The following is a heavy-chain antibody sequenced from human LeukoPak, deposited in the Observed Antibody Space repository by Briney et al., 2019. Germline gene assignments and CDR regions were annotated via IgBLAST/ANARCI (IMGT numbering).Heavy chain of an antibody. Sequence: PGGSLRLSRAAPGFTFSVHLMSWVRQAPGKGLEWVANINQGGSDKYYVDSVKGRFTISRDKANNLLYLQMNSLRGEDTAVYYCTRDRSRAEDDWGQGTLVTVSS. D-gene: IGHD1-14*01. CDR2: INQGGSDK. CDR3: TRDRSRAEDD. V-gene: IGHV3-7*03. J-gene: IGHJ4*02. CDR1: GFTFSVHL.